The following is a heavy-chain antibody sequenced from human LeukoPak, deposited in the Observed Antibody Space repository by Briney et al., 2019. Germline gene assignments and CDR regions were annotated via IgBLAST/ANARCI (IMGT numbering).Heavy chain of an antibody. CDR1: AFTFSRSA. CDR3: AKGGSTVTTEDVVDY. Sequence: GGSLRLSCAASAFTFSRSAMSGVGQAPGKGLEGVSVISGGGGITNYADSVKGRFTISRDNSNNTLSLQMNSLRVEDTAVYYCAKGGSTVTTEDVVDYWGQGTLVTVSS. CDR2: ISGGGGIT. D-gene: IGHD4-17*01. J-gene: IGHJ4*02. V-gene: IGHV3-23*01.